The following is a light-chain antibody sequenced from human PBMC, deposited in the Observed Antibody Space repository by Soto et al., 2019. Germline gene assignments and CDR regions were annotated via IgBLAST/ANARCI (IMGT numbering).Light chain of an antibody. V-gene: IGLV3-1*01. Sequence: SYELTQPPSVSVSPGQTASITCSGDKLGDKYACWYQQKPGQSPVLVIYQDNKRPSGIPERFSGSNSGNTATLTISGTQAMDEADYSCQAWDSTTAVFGTGTKVTVL. CDR3: QAWDSTTAV. CDR1: KLGDKY. J-gene: IGLJ1*01. CDR2: QDN.